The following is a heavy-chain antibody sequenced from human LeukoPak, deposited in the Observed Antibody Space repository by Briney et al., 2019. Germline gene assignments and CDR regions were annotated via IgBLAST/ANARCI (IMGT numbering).Heavy chain of an antibody. CDR2: IYSGSAT. J-gene: IGHJ3*02. CDR3: AKYRITMIVVGGAFDI. Sequence: GGSLRLSCAASGFTVSSNYMSWVRLAPGKGLEWVSIIYSGSATYNADSVKGRFTISRDNSKNTLYLQMNSLRAEDTAVYYCAKYRITMIVVGGAFDIWGQGTMVTVSS. D-gene: IGHD3-22*01. CDR1: GFTVSSNY. V-gene: IGHV3-53*01.